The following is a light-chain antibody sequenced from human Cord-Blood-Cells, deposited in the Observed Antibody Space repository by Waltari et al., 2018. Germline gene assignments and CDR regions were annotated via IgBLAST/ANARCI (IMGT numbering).Light chain of an antibody. Sequence: EIVMTQSPLSLPVTPGEPASISCRSSTSLLHSNGYNYLDWYLQKPGQSPQLLIYLGSNRASGVPDRFSGSGSGTDFTLKISRVEAEDVGVYYYMQALQTPKTFGQGTKVEIK. CDR3: MQALQTPKT. CDR1: TSLLHSNGYNY. CDR2: LGS. J-gene: IGKJ1*01. V-gene: IGKV2-28*01.